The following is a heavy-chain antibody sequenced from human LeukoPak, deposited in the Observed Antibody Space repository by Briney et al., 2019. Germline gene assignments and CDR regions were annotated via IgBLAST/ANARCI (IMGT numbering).Heavy chain of an antibody. CDR3: ARGLSIAARRAFDY. J-gene: IGHJ4*02. CDR2: IYYSGST. D-gene: IGHD6-6*01. Sequence: PSETLSLTCAVSGYSINSGYYWGWIRQPPGKGLEWIGSIYYSGSTYYNPSLKSRVTISVDTSKNQFSLKLSSVTAADTAVYYCARGLSIAARRAFDYWGQGTLVTVSS. CDR1: GYSINSGYY. V-gene: IGHV4-38-2*01.